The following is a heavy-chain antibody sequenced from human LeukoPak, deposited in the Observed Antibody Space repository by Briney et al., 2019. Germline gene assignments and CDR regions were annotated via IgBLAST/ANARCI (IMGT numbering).Heavy chain of an antibody. V-gene: IGHV4-59*08. CDR3: ARHPPYGSGFS. CDR2: IYYSGST. J-gene: IGHJ4*02. Sequence: PSETLSLTCAVYGGSFSGYYWSWIRQPPGKGLEWIGYIYYSGSTNYNPSLKSRVTISVDTSKNQFSLKLSSVTAADTAVYYCARHPPYGSGFSWGQGTLVTVSS. CDR1: GGSFSGYY. D-gene: IGHD3-10*01.